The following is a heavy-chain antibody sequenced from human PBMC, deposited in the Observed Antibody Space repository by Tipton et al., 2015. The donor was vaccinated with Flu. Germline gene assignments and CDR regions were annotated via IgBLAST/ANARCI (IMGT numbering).Heavy chain of an antibody. Sequence: TLSLTCTVSGGSVRSGSYYWSWIRQPAGKGLEWIGRTYVAGDTKYNPSLKSRVTISVDTSKSQCSLKLRSVTAADTAVYYCARRNYCGGDCGPNYAMDVWGQGTTVTVSS. D-gene: IGHD2-21*02. CDR2: TYVAGDT. CDR3: ARRNYCGGDCGPNYAMDV. J-gene: IGHJ6*02. CDR1: GGSVRSGSYY. V-gene: IGHV4-61*02.